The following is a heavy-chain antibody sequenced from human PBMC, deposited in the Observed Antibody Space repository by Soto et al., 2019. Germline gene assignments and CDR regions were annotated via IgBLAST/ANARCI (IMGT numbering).Heavy chain of an antibody. Sequence: EVQLVESGGGLVKPGGSLRLSCAASGFTFSSYSMNWVRQAPGKGLEWVSSISSSSSYIYYADSVKGRFTISRDNSKNTLYLQMNSLRAEDTAVYYCAKDPHSIGLFGRYYYYGMDVWGQGTTVTVSS. D-gene: IGHD2-21*01. CDR1: GFTFSSYS. CDR2: ISSSSSYI. CDR3: AKDPHSIGLFGRYYYYGMDV. J-gene: IGHJ6*02. V-gene: IGHV3-21*04.